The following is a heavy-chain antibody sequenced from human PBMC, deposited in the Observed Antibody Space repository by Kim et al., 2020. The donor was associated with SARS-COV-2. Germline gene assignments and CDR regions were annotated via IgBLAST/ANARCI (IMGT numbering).Heavy chain of an antibody. CDR2: INYHSTYI. CDR1: GFSFSTHS. V-gene: IGHV3-21*01. D-gene: IGHD3-3*01. Sequence: GGSLRLSCAASGFSFSTHSMNWVRQAPGKGLEWVSSINYHSTYIYSADSVKGRFTISRDNAKNSLYLQMNSLRAEDTAVYYCARDLENTRHNGFDLWGQGTMVTVSS. J-gene: IGHJ3*01. CDR3: ARDLENTRHNGFDL.